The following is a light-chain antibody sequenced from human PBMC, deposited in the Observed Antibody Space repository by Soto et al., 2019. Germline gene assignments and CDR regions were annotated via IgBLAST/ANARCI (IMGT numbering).Light chain of an antibody. CDR2: EGS. V-gene: IGLV2-23*01. CDR3: CSYAGSDTYV. CDR1: SSDVGSYKL. J-gene: IGLJ1*01. Sequence: QSVLTQPASVSASPGQSITISCTGSSSDVGSYKLVSWYQQHPGKAPKVMIYEGSKRPSGVSYRFSGSKSGNTASLTISGLQAEDEADYYCCSYAGSDTYVFGSGTKVTVL.